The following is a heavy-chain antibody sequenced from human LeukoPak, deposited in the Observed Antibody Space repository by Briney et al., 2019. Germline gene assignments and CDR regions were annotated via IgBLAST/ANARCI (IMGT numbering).Heavy chain of an antibody. D-gene: IGHD6-13*01. J-gene: IGHJ5*02. CDR1: GFTFSSYG. CDR3: ARDRYSSSWFALNRNWFDP. V-gene: IGHV3-33*01. Sequence: GGSLRLSCAASGFTFSSYGMHWVRQAPGKGLEWVAVIWYDGSNKYYADSVKGRFTISRDNSKNTLYLQMNSLRAEDTAVYYCARDRYSSSWFALNRNWFDPWGQGTLVTVSS. CDR2: IWYDGSNK.